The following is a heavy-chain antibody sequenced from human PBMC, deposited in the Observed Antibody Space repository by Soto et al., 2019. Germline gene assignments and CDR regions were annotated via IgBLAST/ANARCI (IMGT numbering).Heavy chain of an antibody. J-gene: IGHJ4*02. D-gene: IGHD3-22*01. CDR3: TCPGGYRIDH. Sequence: EVKLVESGGGLVKPGGSLRLSCAASGFTFSNAWMSWVRQAPGKGLEWVGRIKSKSDGGTTDYAAPVKDRFTISRDDSKNTVYLQLNSLKIEDTAVYYCTCPGGYRIDHWGQGTLVTVSS. CDR2: IKSKSDGGTT. CDR1: GFTFSNAW. V-gene: IGHV3-15*01.